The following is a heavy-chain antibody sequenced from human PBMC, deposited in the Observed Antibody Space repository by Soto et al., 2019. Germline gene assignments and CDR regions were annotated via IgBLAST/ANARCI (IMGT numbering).Heavy chain of an antibody. CDR1: GGTFSSYA. Sequence: QVQLVQSGAEVKKPGSSVKVSCKASGGTFSSYAISWVRQAPGQGLEWMGGIIPIFGTANYAQKFQGRVTITADKSTSTAYMELSSLRSEDTAVYYCARGSGRCSSTSCYYYYYYYGMDVWGQGTTVTVSS. CDR2: IIPIFGTA. V-gene: IGHV1-69*06. J-gene: IGHJ6*02. CDR3: ARGSGRCSSTSCYYYYYYYGMDV. D-gene: IGHD2-2*01.